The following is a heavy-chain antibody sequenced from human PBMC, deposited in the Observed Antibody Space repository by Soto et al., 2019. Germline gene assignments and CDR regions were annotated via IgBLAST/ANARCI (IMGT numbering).Heavy chain of an antibody. J-gene: IGHJ4*02. V-gene: IGHV3-33*01. CDR2: IWYDGSNK. Sequence: QVQLVESGGGVVQPGRSLRLSCAASGFTFSSYGMHWVRQAPGKGLEWVAVIWYDGSNKYYADSVKGRFTISRDNSKNTLYLQMNSLRAEDTAVYYCATDAHYDSSGPRDYWGQGTLVTVSS. CDR3: ATDAHYDSSGPRDY. CDR1: GFTFSSYG. D-gene: IGHD3-22*01.